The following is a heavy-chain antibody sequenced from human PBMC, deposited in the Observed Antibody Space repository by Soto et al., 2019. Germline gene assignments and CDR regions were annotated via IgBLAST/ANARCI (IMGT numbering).Heavy chain of an antibody. CDR3: AASVATKGRFDY. Sequence: QVQLVQSGAEVKKPGSSVKVSCKASGGTFSSYAISWVLQAPGQGLEWMGGLIPIFATASYAQKLQGRVTITADESTITAYLELSSLRSEATAGYYCAASVATKGRFDYWGQGTLVTVSS. CDR2: LIPIFATA. CDR1: GGTFSSYA. D-gene: IGHD5-12*01. V-gene: IGHV1-69*01. J-gene: IGHJ4*02.